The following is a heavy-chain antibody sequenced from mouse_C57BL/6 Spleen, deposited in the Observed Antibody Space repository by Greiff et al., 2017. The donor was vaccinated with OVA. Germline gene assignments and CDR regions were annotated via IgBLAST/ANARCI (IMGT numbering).Heavy chain of an antibody. Sequence: EVQLQQSGAELVRPGASVKLSCTASGFNIKDDYMPWVKQRPEQGLEWIGWIDPENGDTEYASKFQGKATITADTSSNTAYLQLSSLTSEDTAVYYCTVLRSLYAMDYWGQGTSVTVSS. D-gene: IGHD1-1*01. CDR1: GFNIKDDY. CDR2: IDPENGDT. J-gene: IGHJ4*01. CDR3: TVLRSLYAMDY. V-gene: IGHV14-4*01.